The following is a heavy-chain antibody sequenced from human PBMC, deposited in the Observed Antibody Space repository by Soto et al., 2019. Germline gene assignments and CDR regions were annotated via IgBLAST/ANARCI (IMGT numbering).Heavy chain of an antibody. V-gene: IGHV1-69*12. Sequence: QVQLVQSGAEVKKPGSSVKVSCKASGGTFSSYAISWVRQAPGQGLEWMGGIIPIFGTANYAQKFQGRVTITADESTSTAYMELSSLRSEDTAVYYCARGVPDTYYYDSSGYYGLAYWGHGTLVTVSS. D-gene: IGHD3-22*01. CDR1: GGTFSSYA. J-gene: IGHJ4*01. CDR3: ARGVPDTYYYDSSGYYGLAY. CDR2: IIPIFGTA.